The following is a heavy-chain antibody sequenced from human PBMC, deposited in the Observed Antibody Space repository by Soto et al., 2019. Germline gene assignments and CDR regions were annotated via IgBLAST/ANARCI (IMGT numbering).Heavy chain of an antibody. D-gene: IGHD6-25*01. Sequence: PSETLSLTCAVYGGSFRTYYWNWIRQPPGKGLEWIGEINDNENSNYNPSLKSRVTISIDTSNNQFSLKLTSVTAADTAVYDCARGGRQQRIRSKYNWFGPWGQGTLVT. CDR3: ARGGRQQRIRSKYNWFGP. CDR2: INDNENS. CDR1: GGSFRTYY. J-gene: IGHJ5*02. V-gene: IGHV4-34*01.